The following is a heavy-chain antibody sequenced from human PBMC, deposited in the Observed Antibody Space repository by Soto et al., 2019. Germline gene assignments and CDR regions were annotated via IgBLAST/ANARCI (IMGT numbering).Heavy chain of an antibody. Sequence: PXGTLSLNCAVYGGCVSGYDVSGIRQPPGKGLEWIGEINHSGSTNYNPSLKSRVTISVDTSKNQFSLKLSSVTAADTAVYYCARALGYCSGGSCYRVPPTKFDYWGQGTLVTVSS. J-gene: IGHJ4*02. D-gene: IGHD2-15*01. CDR2: INHSGST. CDR3: ARALGYCSGGSCYRVPPTKFDY. V-gene: IGHV4-34*01. CDR1: GGCVSGYD.